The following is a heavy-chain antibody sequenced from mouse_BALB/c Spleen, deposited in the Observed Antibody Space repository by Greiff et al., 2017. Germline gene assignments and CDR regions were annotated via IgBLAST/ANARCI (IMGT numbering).Heavy chain of an antibody. J-gene: IGHJ2*01. CDR3: ARGGYSYYFDD. CDR1: GFSLTSYG. D-gene: IGHD2-3*01. CDR2: IWSGGST. V-gene: IGHV2-2*02. Sequence: QVQLQQSGPGLVQPSQSLSITCTVSGFSLTSYGVHWVRQSPGKGLEWLGVIWSGGSTDYNAAFISRLSISKDNSKSQVFFKMNSLQANDTAIYYCARGGYSYYFDDWGQGTTLTVSS.